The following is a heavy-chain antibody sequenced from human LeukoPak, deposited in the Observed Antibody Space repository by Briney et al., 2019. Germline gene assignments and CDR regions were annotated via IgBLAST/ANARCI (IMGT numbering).Heavy chain of an antibody. V-gene: IGHV1-18*01. D-gene: IGHD3-22*01. CDR1: GYTFTSYG. CDR3: AIYMTCYYDSSGYPALDY. CDR2: ISAYNGNT. J-gene: IGHJ4*02. Sequence: GASVKVSCKASGYTFTSYGISWVRQALGQGLEWMGWISAYNGNTNYAQKLQGRVTMTTDTSTGTAYMELRSLRSDDTAVYYCAIYMTCYYDSSGYPALDYWGQGTLVTVSS.